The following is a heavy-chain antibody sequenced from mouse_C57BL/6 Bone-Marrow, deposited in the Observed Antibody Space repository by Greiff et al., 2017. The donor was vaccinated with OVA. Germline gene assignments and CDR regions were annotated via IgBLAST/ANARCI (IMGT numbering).Heavy chain of an antibody. V-gene: IGHV1-50*01. D-gene: IGHD1-1*01. J-gene: IGHJ4*01. CDR3: ARSFYYGSSRYAMDY. CDR1: GYTFTSYW. CDR2: IDPSDSYT. Sequence: QVQLQQPGAELVKPGASVKLSCKASGYTFTSYWMQWVKQRPGQGLEWIGEIDPSDSYTNYNQKFKGKATLTVDTSSSTAYMQLSSLTSEDSAVYYCARSFYYGSSRYAMDYWGQGTSVTVSS.